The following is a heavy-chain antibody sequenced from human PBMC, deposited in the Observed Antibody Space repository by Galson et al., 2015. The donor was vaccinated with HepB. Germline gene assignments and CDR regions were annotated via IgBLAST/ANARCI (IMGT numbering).Heavy chain of an antibody. Sequence: SLRLSCAASGFTFSASALHWVRQASGRGLEWVGRIRSRANSYATTYAASVKGRFTISRDDSKNTAYLQMNSLKTEDTAMYYCVRDPFNYYYYYTDVWVKGTTVTPSS. D-gene: IGHD3-3*02. CDR2: IRSRANSYAT. CDR3: VRDPFNYYYYYTDV. J-gene: IGHJ6*03. CDR1: GFTFSASA. V-gene: IGHV3-73*01.